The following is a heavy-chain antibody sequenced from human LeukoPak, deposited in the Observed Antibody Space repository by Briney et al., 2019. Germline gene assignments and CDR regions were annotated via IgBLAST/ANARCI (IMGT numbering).Heavy chain of an antibody. J-gene: IGHJ4*02. Sequence: GSLRLSCAASGFTVSSNYMSWIRQPPGKGLEWIGYIYYSGSTNHNPSLKSRVTISVDTSKNQFSLKLTSVTAADTAVYYCAGAKIGVAGFFDNWGQGTLVTVSS. D-gene: IGHD6-19*01. CDR2: IYYSGST. CDR1: GFTVSSNY. CDR3: AGAKIGVAGFFDN. V-gene: IGHV4-59*08.